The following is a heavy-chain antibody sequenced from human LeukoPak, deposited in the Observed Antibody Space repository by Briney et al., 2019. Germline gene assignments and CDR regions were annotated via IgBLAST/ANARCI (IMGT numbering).Heavy chain of an antibody. CDR1: GGSISNYY. CDR3: ARRTYFDL. CDR2: IYYSGST. Sequence: ADTLSLTYPVSGGSISNYYWSGVRQPPAKGLDWMGYIYYSGSTTYNPSLNSRVTISVDTSKNQFSLTLSSVTAADTAVYYCARRTYFDLWGRGTLVTVSS. J-gene: IGHJ2*01. V-gene: IGHV4-59*08.